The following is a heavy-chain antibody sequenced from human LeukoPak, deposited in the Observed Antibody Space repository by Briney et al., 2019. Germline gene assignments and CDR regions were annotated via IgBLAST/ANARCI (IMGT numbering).Heavy chain of an antibody. Sequence: GSLRVSCAASGFTFSSYAMSWVRQAPGKGLEWVTAISDNGHSTDYADSVKGRFTISRDNSNNRLYLQMYGLRAEDTAVYFCAKAGRAAPDFDYFDYWGQGTLLTVSS. D-gene: IGHD6-13*01. CDR1: GFTFSSYA. CDR3: AKAGRAAPDFDYFDY. J-gene: IGHJ4*02. V-gene: IGHV3-23*01. CDR2: ISDNGHST.